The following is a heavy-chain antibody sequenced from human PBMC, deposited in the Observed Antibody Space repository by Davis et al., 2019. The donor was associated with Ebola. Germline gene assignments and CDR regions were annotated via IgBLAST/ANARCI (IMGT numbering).Heavy chain of an antibody. V-gene: IGHV4-38-2*02. D-gene: IGHD3-16*02. CDR2: IYHSGST. CDR1: GYSISSGYY. J-gene: IGHJ5*02. Sequence: SETLSLTCTVSGYSISSGYYWGWIRQPPGKGLEWIGSIYHSGSTYYNPSLKSRVTISVDTSKNQFSLKLSSVTAADTAVYYCARVITFGGVIVIPGGGVPPHWFDPWGQGTLVTVSS. CDR3: ARVITFGGVIVIPGGGVPPHWFDP.